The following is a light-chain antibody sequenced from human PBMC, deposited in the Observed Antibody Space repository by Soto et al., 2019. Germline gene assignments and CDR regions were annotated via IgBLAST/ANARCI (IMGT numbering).Light chain of an antibody. V-gene: IGKV3-15*01. CDR1: QSVSKH. CDR2: GAY. CDR3: QQYNNWPPIT. Sequence: EVVMTQSPATLSVSPGERATLSCRASQSVSKHLAWLQQKPGQAPRLLIYGAYTRATGIPARFSGSGSGTEFTLTVSSLQSEDFAVYYCQQYNNWPPITFGQGTRLEI. J-gene: IGKJ5*01.